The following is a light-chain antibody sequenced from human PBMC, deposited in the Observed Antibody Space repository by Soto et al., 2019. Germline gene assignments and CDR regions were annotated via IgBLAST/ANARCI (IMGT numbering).Light chain of an antibody. CDR1: SSDVGTYDL. CDR2: EAT. CDR3: TSYTLTSTFV. J-gene: IGLJ7*01. Sequence: QSALTQPASVSGSPGQSITISCTGTSSDVGTYDLVSWYQHHPGAAPKLIIYEATRRPSGISNRFSGFKSGNTASLTISGLRAEDEADYYCTSYTLTSTFVFGTGTQLTVL. V-gene: IGLV2-14*02.